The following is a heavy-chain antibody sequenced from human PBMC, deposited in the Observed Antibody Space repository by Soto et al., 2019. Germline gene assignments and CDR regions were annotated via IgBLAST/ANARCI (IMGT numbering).Heavy chain of an antibody. D-gene: IGHD1-26*01. CDR3: AESELYGSGSDYFDY. CDR2: ISGGGGAT. CDR1: GFTFSRNA. V-gene: IGHV3-23*01. J-gene: IGHJ4*02. Sequence: EVQLLESGGGLVQPGGSLRLSCAASGFTFSRNAMSWVRQAPGKGLEWVSGISGGGGATYYADSVKGRFTISRDNSKNTLYLQMNSLRAEDTAIYYCAESELYGSGSDYFDYWGQGTLVTVSS.